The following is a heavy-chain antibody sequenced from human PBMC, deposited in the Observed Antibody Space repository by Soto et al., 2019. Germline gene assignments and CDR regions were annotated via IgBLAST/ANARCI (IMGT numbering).Heavy chain of an antibody. Sequence: GASVKVSCKASGYTFTSYGISWVRQAPGQGLEWMGWISAYNGNTNYAQKLQGRVTMTTDTSTSTAYMELRSLRSDDTAVYYCARIDDILTGYGGDWFDPWGQGTPVTVSS. D-gene: IGHD3-9*01. CDR1: GYTFTSYG. CDR3: ARIDDILTGYGGDWFDP. CDR2: ISAYNGNT. J-gene: IGHJ5*02. V-gene: IGHV1-18*01.